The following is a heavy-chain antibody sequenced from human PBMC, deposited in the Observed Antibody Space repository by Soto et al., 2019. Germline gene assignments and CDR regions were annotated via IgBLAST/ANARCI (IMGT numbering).Heavy chain of an antibody. J-gene: IGHJ3*02. D-gene: IGHD6-13*01. V-gene: IGHV3-23*01. CDR2: ISGSGGST. CDR1: GFTFSSYA. Sequence: GGSLRLSCAASGFTFSSYAMSWVRQAPGKGLEWVSAISGSGGSTYYADSVKGRFTISRDNSKNTLYLQMNSLRAEDTAVYYCAKGGNSDSSSWYFAFDIWGQGTMVTVS. CDR3: AKGGNSDSSSWYFAFDI.